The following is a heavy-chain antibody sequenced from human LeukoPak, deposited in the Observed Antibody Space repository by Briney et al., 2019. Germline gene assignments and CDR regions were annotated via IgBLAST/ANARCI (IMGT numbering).Heavy chain of an antibody. CDR2: IHHTGST. D-gene: IGHD4-23*01. CDR1: GGSISDIYW. J-gene: IGHJ5*02. Sequence: PSETLSLTCAVSGGSISDIYWWSWVRQPPGEGLEWITEIHHTGSTNYNPSLKSRVTVSVDKSRNQLSLKLSSVTAADTAVYYCARHGNFWFDPWGQGALVTVSS. CDR3: ARHGNFWFDP. V-gene: IGHV4-4*02.